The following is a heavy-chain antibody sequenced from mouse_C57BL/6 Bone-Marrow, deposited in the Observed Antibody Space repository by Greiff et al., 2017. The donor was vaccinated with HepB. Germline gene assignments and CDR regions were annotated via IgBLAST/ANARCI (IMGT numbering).Heavy chain of an antibody. CDR2: IDPSDSYT. D-gene: IGHD2-5*01. Sequence: QVQLQQPGAELVMPGASVKLSCKASGYTFTSYWMHWVKQRPGQGLEWIGEIDPSDSYTNYNQKFKGKSTLTVDKSSSTAYMQLSSLTSEDSAVYYCARIHYSNLYYLDYWGQGTTLTVSS. CDR1: GYTFTSYW. CDR3: ARIHYSNLYYLDY. J-gene: IGHJ2*01. V-gene: IGHV1-69*01.